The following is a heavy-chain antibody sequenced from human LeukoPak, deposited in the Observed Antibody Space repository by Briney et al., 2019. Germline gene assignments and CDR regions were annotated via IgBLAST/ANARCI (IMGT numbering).Heavy chain of an antibody. Sequence: GGSLRLSCAASGFTFSSYNMNWVRQAPGKGLEWVSSISSSSNYIYYADSVRGRFTISRDNAKNSLFLQMNSLRAEDTAVYYCARGGRYFDYWGQGTLVTVSS. CDR1: GFTFSSYN. D-gene: IGHD1-14*01. J-gene: IGHJ4*02. V-gene: IGHV3-21*01. CDR3: ARGGRYFDY. CDR2: ISSSSNYI.